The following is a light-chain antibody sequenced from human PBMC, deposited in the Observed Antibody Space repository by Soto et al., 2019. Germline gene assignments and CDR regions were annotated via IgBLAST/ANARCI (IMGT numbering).Light chain of an antibody. CDR1: SSDVGGYNY. CDR2: EVT. J-gene: IGLJ3*02. V-gene: IGLV2-14*01. CDR3: SSYTSSSSLGV. Sequence: QSVLTQPASVSGSPGQSITISCTGTSSDVGGYNYVSWYQQHPGKAPKLMIYEVTNRPSGVSNRFSGSKSGNTASLTISGLQAEDEADYHCSSYTSSSSLGVFGGGTKLTVL.